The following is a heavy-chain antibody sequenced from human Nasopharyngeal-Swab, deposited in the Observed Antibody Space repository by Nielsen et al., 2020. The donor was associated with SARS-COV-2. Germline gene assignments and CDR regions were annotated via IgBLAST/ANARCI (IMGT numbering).Heavy chain of an antibody. Sequence: GRSLRLSCAASGFNVSRFGMHWVRQAPGKGLQWMAFITYDGTIQYYADSVKGRFTISRDNSKNTLYLQMNSLRPEDTAVHYCARGAVAGRNAFDIWGQGTMVTVSS. V-gene: IGHV3-30*03. CDR3: ARGAVAGRNAFDI. CDR1: GFNVSRFG. CDR2: ITYDGTIQ. J-gene: IGHJ3*02. D-gene: IGHD6-19*01.